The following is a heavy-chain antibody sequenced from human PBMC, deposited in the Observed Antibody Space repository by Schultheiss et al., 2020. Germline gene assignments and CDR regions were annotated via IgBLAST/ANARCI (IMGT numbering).Heavy chain of an antibody. CDR3: ARGAYAAAGRYYYYYGMDV. CDR2: MNPNSGNT. D-gene: IGHD6-13*01. CDR1: GYTFTSYD. Sequence: SVKVSCKASGYTFTSYDINWVRQATGQGLEWMGWMNPNSGNTGYAQKFQGRVTMTRNTSISTAYMELSSLRSEDTAVYYCARGAYAAAGRYYYYYGMDVWGQGTTVTVSS. J-gene: IGHJ6*02. V-gene: IGHV1-8*01.